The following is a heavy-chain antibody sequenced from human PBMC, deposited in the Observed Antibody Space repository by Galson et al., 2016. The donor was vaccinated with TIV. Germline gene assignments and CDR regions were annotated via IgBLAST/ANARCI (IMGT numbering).Heavy chain of an antibody. V-gene: IGHV3-30-3*01. J-gene: IGHJ4*02. Sequence: SLRLSCAASGFTFDRYAMHWVRQAPGKGLEWVAVVSYDGSNKYYAESVKGRFTISRDNTNDLLYLEMSSLRVEDTAMYYCARESQPTLFGVSIIDYWGQGTVVTVSS. CDR1: GFTFDRYA. D-gene: IGHD3-3*01. CDR3: ARESQPTLFGVSIIDY. CDR2: VSYDGSNK.